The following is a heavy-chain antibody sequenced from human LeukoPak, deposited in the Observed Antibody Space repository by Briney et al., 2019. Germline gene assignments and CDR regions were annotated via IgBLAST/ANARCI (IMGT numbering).Heavy chain of an antibody. D-gene: IGHD6-13*01. J-gene: IGHJ4*02. V-gene: IGHV4-34*01. CDR1: GGSFSGYY. CDR2: INHSGST. Sequence: PSETLSLTCAVYGGSFSGYYWSWIRQPPGKGLEWIGVINHSGSTNYNPSLMSRVTISVDTSKNQFSLKLSSVTAADTAVYYCARRSPGIAAAGTRPGIDYWGQGTLVTASS. CDR3: ARRSPGIAAAGTRPGIDY.